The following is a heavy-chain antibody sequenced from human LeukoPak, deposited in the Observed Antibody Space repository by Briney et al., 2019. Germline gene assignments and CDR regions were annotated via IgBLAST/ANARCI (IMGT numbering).Heavy chain of an antibody. Sequence: ASVKVSCKASGYTFTSYDISWVRQATGQGLEWMGWMNPNSGNAGYAQRFQGRVTITRDTSASTAYMELSSLRSEDTAVYYCARSLSIYGDYTFDYWGQGTLVTVSS. D-gene: IGHD4-17*01. V-gene: IGHV1-8*01. CDR2: MNPNSGNA. CDR1: GYTFTSYD. J-gene: IGHJ4*02. CDR3: ARSLSIYGDYTFDY.